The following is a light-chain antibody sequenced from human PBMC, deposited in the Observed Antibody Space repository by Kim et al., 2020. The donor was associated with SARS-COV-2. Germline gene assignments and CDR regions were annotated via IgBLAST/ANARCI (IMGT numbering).Light chain of an antibody. CDR2: AAS. Sequence: ASVGDRVTITCRASQDIYDYVNWYQQKPWKAPRLLIYAASTLQSGVPSRFSGSGSGTEFTLTISSLQPEDVATYYCQRYNSVPSTFGPGTKVDLK. V-gene: IGKV1-27*01. CDR1: QDIYDY. J-gene: IGKJ3*01. CDR3: QRYNSVPST.